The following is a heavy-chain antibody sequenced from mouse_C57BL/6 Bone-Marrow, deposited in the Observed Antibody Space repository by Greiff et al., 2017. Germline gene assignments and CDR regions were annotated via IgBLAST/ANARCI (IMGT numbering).Heavy chain of an antibody. CDR3: ARGDSSGSWFAY. J-gene: IGHJ3*01. D-gene: IGHD3-2*02. Sequence: QVQLKESGPGLVQPSQSLSITCTVSGFSLTSYGVHWVRQSPGKGLEWLGVIWSGGSTDYNAAFISRLSISKDNSKSQVFFKMNSLQADDTVIYYCARGDSSGSWFAYWGQGTLVTVSA. V-gene: IGHV2-2*01. CDR1: GFSLTSYG. CDR2: IWSGGST.